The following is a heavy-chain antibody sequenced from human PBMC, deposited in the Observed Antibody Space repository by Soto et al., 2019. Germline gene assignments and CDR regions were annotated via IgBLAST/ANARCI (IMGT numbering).Heavy chain of an antibody. Sequence: AETLSLTCNVSGVSISNYYWTWVRQSPEKGLEWIGYMYYNGNSNYNPSLKSRVTISIDTKKNQFSLTMKSVTAVETAVYYCASGGNWFDPWGQGVLVTVSS. CDR1: GVSISNYY. CDR3: ASGGNWFDP. D-gene: IGHD3-16*01. V-gene: IGHV4-59*01. CDR2: MYYNGNS. J-gene: IGHJ5*02.